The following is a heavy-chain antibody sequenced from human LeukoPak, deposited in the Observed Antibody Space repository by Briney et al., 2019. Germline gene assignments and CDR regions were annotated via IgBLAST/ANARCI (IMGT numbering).Heavy chain of an antibody. D-gene: IGHD4-17*01. V-gene: IGHV3-23*01. CDR1: GFTFSSYA. J-gene: IGHJ5*02. CDR3: AREEYGDYANWFDP. CDR2: ISGSGGAT. Sequence: GGSLRLSCAASGFTFSSYAMSWVRQAPGKGLEWVSGISGSGGATYYADSVKGRFAISRDNSKNTLYLQMNSLRAEDTAVYYCAREEYGDYANWFDPWGQGTLVTVSS.